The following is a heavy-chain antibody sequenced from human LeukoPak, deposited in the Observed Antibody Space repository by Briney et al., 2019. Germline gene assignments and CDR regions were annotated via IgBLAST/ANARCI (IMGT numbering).Heavy chain of an antibody. CDR3: ARGNAHAFDI. Sequence: SGGSLRLSCAASGFTFSNYWMHWVRQAPGKGLVWVSRIHSDGSSTTSADSVKGRFTISRDNAENTLYLQMSSLRAEDTAVYFCARGNAHAFDIWGQGTMVTVSS. V-gene: IGHV3-74*01. CDR1: GFTFSNYW. D-gene: IGHD1-1*01. J-gene: IGHJ3*02. CDR2: IHSDGSST.